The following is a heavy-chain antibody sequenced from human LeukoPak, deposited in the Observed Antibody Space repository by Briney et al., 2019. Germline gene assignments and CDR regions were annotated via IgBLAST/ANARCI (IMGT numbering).Heavy chain of an antibody. CDR2: IYPGDSDT. CDR3: ARSGTTGTAHNWFDP. CDR1: GYSFASYW. V-gene: IGHV5-51*01. J-gene: IGHJ5*02. D-gene: IGHD1-1*01. Sequence: GESLKISCKGSGYSFASYWIGWVRQMPGKGLEWMGIIYPGDSDTRYSPSFQGQVTISADKSISTAYLQWSSLKASDTAMYYCARSGTTGTAHNWFDPWGQGTLVTVSS.